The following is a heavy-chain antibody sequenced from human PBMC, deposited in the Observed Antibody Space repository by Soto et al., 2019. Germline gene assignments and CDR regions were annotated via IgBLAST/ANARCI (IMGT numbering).Heavy chain of an antibody. CDR1: GGSISSYY. J-gene: IGHJ6*02. Sequence: SETLSLTCTVSGGSISSYYWSWIRQPPGKGLEWIGYIYYSGSTNYNPSLKSRVTISVDTSKNQFSLKLSSVTAADTAVYYCARLPSSIAAAGKVDYYYGMDVWGQGTTVTVSS. CDR2: IYYSGST. D-gene: IGHD6-13*01. V-gene: IGHV4-59*01. CDR3: ARLPSSIAAAGKVDYYYGMDV.